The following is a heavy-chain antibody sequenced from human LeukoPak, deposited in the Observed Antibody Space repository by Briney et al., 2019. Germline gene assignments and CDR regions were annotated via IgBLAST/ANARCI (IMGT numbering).Heavy chain of an antibody. D-gene: IGHD4-17*01. CDR2: IYHSGTT. V-gene: IGHV4-4*02. Sequence: PSETLSLTCAVSGASISSSYWWSWVRQPPGKGLEWTGEIYHSGTTNYNPSLQSRVTFFLDTSKNQFSLKLGSVSAADTAVYYCARVVNHGYFDYWGQGTLVTVSS. CDR3: ARVVNHGYFDY. CDR1: GASISSSYW. J-gene: IGHJ4*02.